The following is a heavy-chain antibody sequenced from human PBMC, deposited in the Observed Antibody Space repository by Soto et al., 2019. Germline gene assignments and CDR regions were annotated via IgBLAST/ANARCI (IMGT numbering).Heavy chain of an antibody. Sequence: GGSLRLSCAASGFTFSSYAMHWVRQAPGKGLEWVAVISYDGSNKYYADSVKGRFTISRDNSKNTLYLQMNSLRAEDTAVYYCAKDPKDSSGYFDYWGQGTLVTVSS. CDR2: ISYDGSNK. CDR3: AKDPKDSSGYFDY. J-gene: IGHJ4*02. D-gene: IGHD3-22*01. CDR1: GFTFSSYA. V-gene: IGHV3-30-3*01.